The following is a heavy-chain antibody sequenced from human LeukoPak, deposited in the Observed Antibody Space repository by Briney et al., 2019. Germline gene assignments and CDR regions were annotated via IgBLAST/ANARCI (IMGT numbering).Heavy chain of an antibody. V-gene: IGHV4-59*01. CDR3: ARGSEQDNGDTLEY. CDR2: IYYIGST. Sequence: PSGTLSLACTVSGGSISSYYWSWIRQPPGKGLEWIGYIYYIGSTNYNPSLKSRVTISVDTSKNQFSLKLSSVTAADTAVYFCARGSEQDNGDTLEYWGQETLVTVSS. J-gene: IGHJ4*02. CDR1: GGSISSYY. D-gene: IGHD4-17*01.